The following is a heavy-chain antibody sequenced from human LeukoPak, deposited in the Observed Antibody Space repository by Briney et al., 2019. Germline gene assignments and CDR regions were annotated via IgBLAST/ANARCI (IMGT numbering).Heavy chain of an antibody. Sequence: GGSLRLSCAASGFTFSSYSMNWVRQAPGKGLEWVSYISSSSSTIYYADSVKGRFTISRDNSKNTLYLQMNSLRAEDTAVYYCAGILTGYYLRRWFDPWGQGTLVTVSS. D-gene: IGHD3-9*01. CDR3: AGILTGYYLRRWFDP. V-gene: IGHV3-48*01. CDR2: ISSSSSTI. CDR1: GFTFSSYS. J-gene: IGHJ5*02.